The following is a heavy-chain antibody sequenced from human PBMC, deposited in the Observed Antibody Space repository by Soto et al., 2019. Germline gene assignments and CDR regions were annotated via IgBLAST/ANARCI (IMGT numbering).Heavy chain of an antibody. Sequence: EVQLLQSGGGWVQPGGSLRLSCAASGFTFSKYAMAWVRQAPGKGLEWVSSISGSGVIKYYADSVQGRFTISRDNSNNPLSGQMNGLRVEDTAMYYCAKDLTSMFRVVLPSPWGQGILVTVSS. CDR3: AKDLTSMFRVVLPSP. V-gene: IGHV3-23*01. CDR2: ISGSGVIK. J-gene: IGHJ5*02. D-gene: IGHD3-22*01. CDR1: GFTFSKYA.